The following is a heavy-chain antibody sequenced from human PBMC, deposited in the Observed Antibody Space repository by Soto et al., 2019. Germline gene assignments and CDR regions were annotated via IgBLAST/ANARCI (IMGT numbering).Heavy chain of an antibody. Sequence: PSETLSLTCAVYGGSFSGYYWSWIRQPPGKGLKWIGEINHSGSTNYNPSLKSRVTISVDTSKNQFSLKLSSVTAADTAVYYCARVPITMVRGVKDAFDIWGQGTMVTVSS. CDR2: INHSGST. CDR3: ARVPITMVRGVKDAFDI. V-gene: IGHV4-34*01. J-gene: IGHJ3*02. D-gene: IGHD3-10*01. CDR1: GGSFSGYY.